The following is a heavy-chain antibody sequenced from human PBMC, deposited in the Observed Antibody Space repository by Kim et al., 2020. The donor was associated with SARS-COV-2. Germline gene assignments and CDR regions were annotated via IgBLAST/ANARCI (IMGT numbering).Heavy chain of an antibody. CDR3: ARGRFSITIFGVVTRLFDY. V-gene: IGHV4-30-4*01. CDR1: GGSISSGDYY. CDR2: IYYSGST. D-gene: IGHD3-3*01. Sequence: SETLSLTCTVSGGSISSGDYYWSWIRQPPGKGLEWIGYIYYSGSTYYNPSLKSRVTLSVDTSKNQFSLKLSSVTAADTAVYYCARGRFSITIFGVVTRLFDYWGQGTLVTVSS. J-gene: IGHJ4*01.